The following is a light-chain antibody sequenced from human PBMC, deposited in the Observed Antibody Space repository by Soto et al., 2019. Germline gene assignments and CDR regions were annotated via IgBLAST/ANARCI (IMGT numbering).Light chain of an antibody. J-gene: IGKJ1*01. CDR1: QSVSSN. CDR2: AAS. CDR3: QQYYNWPRT. Sequence: EVVMTQSPATLSVSPGERATPSCRASQSVSSNLTWYQQKPGQAPRLLIYAASTRAAGIPARFSGSGSGTEFSLTISSLQSADSALYYCQQYYNWPRTFGQGTKVDIK. V-gene: IGKV3D-15*01.